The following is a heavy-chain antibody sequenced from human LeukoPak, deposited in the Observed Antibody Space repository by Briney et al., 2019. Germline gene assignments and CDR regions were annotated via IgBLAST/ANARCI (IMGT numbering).Heavy chain of an antibody. V-gene: IGHV3-7*01. CDR3: VRGSPLGATTNWLDP. D-gene: IGHD1-26*01. CDR2: IKQDGSKK. J-gene: IGHJ5*02. CDR1: GFPFSSYW. Sequence: GGSLRLSCVASGFPFSSYWMTWVRQAPGKGLEWVANIKQDGSKKSYVDSVKGRFTISRDNAKNSLYLQMNSLRAEDTAMYYCVRGSPLGATTNWLDPWGQGTLVTVSS.